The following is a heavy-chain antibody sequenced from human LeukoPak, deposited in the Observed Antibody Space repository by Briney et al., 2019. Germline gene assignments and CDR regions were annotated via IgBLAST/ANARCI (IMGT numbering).Heavy chain of an antibody. CDR3: ARADTMIVVPYAFDI. V-gene: IGHV1-18*01. Sequence: ASVKVSCKASGYTFTSYGISWVRQAPGQGLEWMGWISAYNGNTNYAQKLQGRVTMTTDISTSTAYMELRSLRSDDTAVYYCARADTMIVVPYAFDIWGQGTMVTVSS. D-gene: IGHD3-22*01. J-gene: IGHJ3*02. CDR1: GYTFTSYG. CDR2: ISAYNGNT.